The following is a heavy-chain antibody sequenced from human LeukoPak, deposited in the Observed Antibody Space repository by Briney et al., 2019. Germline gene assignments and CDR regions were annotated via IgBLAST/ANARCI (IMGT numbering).Heavy chain of an antibody. V-gene: IGHV4-39*07. Sequence: TASETLSLTCTVSGDSFSRNTYSWGWIRQPPGKGLEWIGSIYYTGRTFYNPSLKSRVTISVDRSKNQFSLKLSSVTAADTAVYYCARERGDSSGYYPDAFDIWGQGTMVTVSS. CDR3: ARERGDSSGYYPDAFDI. D-gene: IGHD3-22*01. CDR2: IYYTGRT. J-gene: IGHJ3*02. CDR1: GDSFSRNTYS.